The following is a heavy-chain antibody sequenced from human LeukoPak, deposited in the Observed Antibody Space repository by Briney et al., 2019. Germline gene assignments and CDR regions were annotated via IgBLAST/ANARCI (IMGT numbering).Heavy chain of an antibody. Sequence: SETLSLTCTVSGGSISSYYWTWIRQPPGKGLEWIGYIYYSGSTYYSGSTNYNPSLKSRVTISVDTSKNQFSLKLSSVTAADTAVYYCARDWEEMATIPVVWGQGTLVTVSS. D-gene: IGHD5-24*01. V-gene: IGHV4-59*01. CDR1: GGSISSYY. CDR2: IYYSGSTYYSGST. CDR3: ARDWEEMATIPVV. J-gene: IGHJ4*02.